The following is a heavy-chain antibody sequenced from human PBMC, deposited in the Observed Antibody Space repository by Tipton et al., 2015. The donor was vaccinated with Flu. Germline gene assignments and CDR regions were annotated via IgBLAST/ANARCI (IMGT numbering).Heavy chain of an antibody. D-gene: IGHD1-1*01. V-gene: IGHV1-2*02. CDR2: INPNSGGT. Sequence: QLVQSGAEVKKPGASVKVSCKASGYTFTGYHMHWVRQAPGQGLEWMGWINPNSGGTNYAQKFQGRVTMTRDMSISTAYMELSRLRADDTAVYYCARWDRGSSLGQYYFDYWGQGTLVTVSS. CDR3: ARWDRGSSLGQYYFDY. CDR1: GYTFTGYH. J-gene: IGHJ4*02.